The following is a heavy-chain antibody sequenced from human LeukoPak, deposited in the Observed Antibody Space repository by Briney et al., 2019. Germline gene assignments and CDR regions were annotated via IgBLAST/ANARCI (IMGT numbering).Heavy chain of an antibody. V-gene: IGHV3-53*01. CDR2: IYSGGRT. CDR3: AGILRGAFDI. CDR1: GVTVSSND. J-gene: IGHJ3*02. D-gene: IGHD2-8*02. Sequence: GGSLRLSCAASGVTVSSNDMTWVRQAPGEGLESVSLIYSGGRTYYPDSVKGRFTISRDNSKNTVYLQMDSLRAEDTAVYYCAGILRGAFDIWGQGTMVTVSS.